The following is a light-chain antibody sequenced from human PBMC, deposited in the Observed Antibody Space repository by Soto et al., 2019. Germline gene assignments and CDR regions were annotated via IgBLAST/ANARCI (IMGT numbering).Light chain of an antibody. CDR3: QQYDSYSPLT. Sequence: DIQMTHSPSTLPASVGDRVTMTCRASHSISKWLAWYQQKPGTAPKLLIYDASNLESGVPSRFSGSGSGTEFTLTIRSLQPDDFATYYCQQYDSYSPLTFGGGTKVDI. CDR1: HSISKW. CDR2: DAS. J-gene: IGKJ4*01. V-gene: IGKV1-5*01.